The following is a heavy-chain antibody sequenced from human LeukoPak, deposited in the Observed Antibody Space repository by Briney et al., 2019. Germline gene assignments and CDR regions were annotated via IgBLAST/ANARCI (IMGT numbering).Heavy chain of an antibody. D-gene: IGHD4-17*01. J-gene: IGHJ4*02. Sequence: PGGSLRLSCAASGFTFSNTWMNWVRQAPGKGLEWVGRIKRIIDGGTTDYAAPVKGRFTVSRDDSINTLYLQMSSLKTEDTAVYYCAAQGGSGDFHYWGQGTRVTVSS. CDR1: GFTFSNTW. CDR3: AAQGGSGDFHY. V-gene: IGHV3-15*01. CDR2: IKRIIDGGTT.